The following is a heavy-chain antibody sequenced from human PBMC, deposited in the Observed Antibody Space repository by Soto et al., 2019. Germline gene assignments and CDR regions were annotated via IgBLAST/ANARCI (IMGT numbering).Heavy chain of an antibody. Sequence: SETLSLTCAVYGGSFSGYYWSWIRQPPGKGLEWIGEINHSGSTNYNPSLKSRVTISVDTSKNQFSLKLSSVTAADTAVYYCARAQGSSLYKSIDYWCQGTLVTVSS. CDR2: INHSGST. J-gene: IGHJ4*02. V-gene: IGHV4-34*01. CDR3: ARAQGSSLYKSIDY. D-gene: IGHD6-13*01. CDR1: GGSFSGYY.